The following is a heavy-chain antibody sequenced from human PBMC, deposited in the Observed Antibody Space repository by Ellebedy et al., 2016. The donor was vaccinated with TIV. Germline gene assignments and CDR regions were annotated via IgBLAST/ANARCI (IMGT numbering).Heavy chain of an antibody. Sequence: ASVKVSXXASGYTFTSYGISWVRQAPGQGLEWMGWISAYNGNTNYAQKFQGRVTITADESTSTAYMELSSLRSEDTAVYYCAKRVLVGGDYGDYWGQGTLVTVSS. J-gene: IGHJ4*02. D-gene: IGHD4-17*01. V-gene: IGHV1-18*04. CDR1: GYTFTSYG. CDR3: AKRVLVGGDYGDY. CDR2: ISAYNGNT.